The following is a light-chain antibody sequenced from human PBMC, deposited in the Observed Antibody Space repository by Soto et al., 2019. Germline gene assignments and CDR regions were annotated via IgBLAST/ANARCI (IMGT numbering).Light chain of an antibody. J-gene: IGKJ1*01. CDR3: QQYVSAPRT. V-gene: IGKV3-20*01. CDR2: SAY. Sequence: EILLKQSPANVSLSPGKRATLSCRASQSLTSNYLAWYQQKPGQAPRLVIYSAYSRAPGIPDRLSGSGSGTGFTLTISGLPPEDFAVYDGQQYVSAPRTFGQGTKVEAK. CDR1: QSLTSNY.